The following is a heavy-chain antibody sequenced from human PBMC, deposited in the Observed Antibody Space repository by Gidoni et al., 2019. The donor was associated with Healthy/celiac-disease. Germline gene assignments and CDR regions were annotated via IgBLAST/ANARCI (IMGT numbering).Heavy chain of an antibody. CDR3: ARDLSPLTDSSGYYLRGGYGMDV. D-gene: IGHD3-22*01. J-gene: IGHJ6*02. CDR2: ISSSSSTI. V-gene: IGHV3-48*02. CDR1: GFTFRSST. Sequence: EVQLVESGGGLVQPGGSLRLSCAAPGFTFRSSTLNWVRRAPGKGLEWVSYISSSSSTIYYADSVKGRFTISRDNAKNSLYLQMNSLRDEDTAVYYCARDLSPLTDSSGYYLRGGYGMDVWGQGTTVTVSS.